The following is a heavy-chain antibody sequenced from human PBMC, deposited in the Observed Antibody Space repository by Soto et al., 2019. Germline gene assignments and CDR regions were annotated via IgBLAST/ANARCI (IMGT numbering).Heavy chain of an antibody. V-gene: IGHV1-69*04. D-gene: IGHD4-17*01. J-gene: IGHJ4*02. CDR2: IIPILGIA. CDR3: AREIDGDYDY. CDR1: GGTFSIYT. Sequence: SVKVSCKASGGTFSIYTISWVLQAPGQGLEWMGRIIPILGIANYAQKFQGRVTITADKSTSTAYMELSSLRSEDTAVYYCAREIDGDYDYWGQGTLVTVSS.